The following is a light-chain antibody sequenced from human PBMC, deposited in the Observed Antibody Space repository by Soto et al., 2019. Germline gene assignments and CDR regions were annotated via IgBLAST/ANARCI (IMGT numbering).Light chain of an antibody. J-gene: IGKJ4*01. CDR2: DAY. CDR1: QSFRGL. V-gene: IGKV3-11*01. Sequence: EVVLTQSPVTLSLSPGERATLSCRASQSFRGLLAWYQQKPGQAPRLLIYDAYNRATGIPPRFSGSGSGTDFTLTISSLEPGDFAIYYCQRYNNWPLTFGGGTKV. CDR3: QRYNNWPLT.